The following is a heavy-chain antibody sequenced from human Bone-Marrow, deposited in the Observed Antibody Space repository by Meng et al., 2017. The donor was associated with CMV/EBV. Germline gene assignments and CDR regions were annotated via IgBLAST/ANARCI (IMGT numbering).Heavy chain of an antibody. CDR2: ISAYNGNT. CDR1: GYTFTSYG. V-gene: IGHV1-18*01. CDR3: AATVVPAANFAFDI. J-gene: IGHJ3*02. D-gene: IGHD2-2*01. Sequence: ASVKVSCKASGYTFTSYGISWVRQAPGQGLEWMGWISAYNGNTNYAQKFQERVTITRDMSTSTAYMELSSLRSEDTAVHYCAATVVPAANFAFDIWGQGTMVTVSS.